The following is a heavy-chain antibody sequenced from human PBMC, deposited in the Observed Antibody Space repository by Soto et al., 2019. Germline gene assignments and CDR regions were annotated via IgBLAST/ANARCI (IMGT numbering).Heavy chain of an antibody. CDR1: GGSISSYY. J-gene: IGHJ1*01. V-gene: IGHV4-59*08. D-gene: IGHD4-17*01. CDR2: IYYSGST. CDR3: ARDGDGDYTIQYFQH. Sequence: SQTLSLTCTVAGGSISSYYWSWIRQPPGKGLEWIGYIYYSGSTNYNPSLKSRVTISVDTSKNQFSLKLSSVTAADTAVYYCARDGDGDYTIQYFQHWGQGTLVTVSS.